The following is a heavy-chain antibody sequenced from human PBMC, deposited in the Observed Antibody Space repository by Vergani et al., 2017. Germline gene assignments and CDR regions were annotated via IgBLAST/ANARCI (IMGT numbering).Heavy chain of an antibody. V-gene: IGHV3-23*01. CDR3: AKEAYSSGFDY. Sequence: EVQLLESGGGLVQPGGSLRLTCAASEVTFSNYAMNWVRQAPGKGLEWVSGISGSGGSTYYADSVKGRFTISRDNSKNTLYLQMNSLRAEDTAVYYCAKEAYSSGFDYWGQGTLVTVSS. D-gene: IGHD6-19*01. J-gene: IGHJ4*02. CDR1: EVTFSNYA. CDR2: ISGSGGST.